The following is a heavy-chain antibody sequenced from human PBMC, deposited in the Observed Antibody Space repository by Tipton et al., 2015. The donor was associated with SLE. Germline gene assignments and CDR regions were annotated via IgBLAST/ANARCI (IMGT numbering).Heavy chain of an antibody. CDR3: ARGGASYSFDY. V-gene: IGHV3-74*01. CDR1: GFIFSSYW. Sequence: SLRLSCEASGFIFSSYWIHWVRQVPGKGLVWVSRINSGGSDSSYADFVKGRFTISRDNAKNTVHLQMNSLRAEDTAMYYCARGGASYSFDYWGQGTLVTVSS. D-gene: IGHD2-21*01. J-gene: IGHJ4*02. CDR2: INSGGSDS.